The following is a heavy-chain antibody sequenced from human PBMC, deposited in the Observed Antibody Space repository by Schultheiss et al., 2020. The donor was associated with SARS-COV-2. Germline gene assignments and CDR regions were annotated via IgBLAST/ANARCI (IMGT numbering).Heavy chain of an antibody. D-gene: IGHD4-17*01. V-gene: IGHV4-38-2*02. Sequence: SQTLSLTCTVSGYSISSGYYWGWIRQPPGKGLEWIGSIYHSGSTYYNPSLKSRVTISVDTSKNQFSLKLSSVTAADTAVYYCARTADYGDYLDYWGQGTLVTVSS. CDR3: ARTADYGDYLDY. J-gene: IGHJ4*02. CDR2: IYHSGST. CDR1: GYSISSGYY.